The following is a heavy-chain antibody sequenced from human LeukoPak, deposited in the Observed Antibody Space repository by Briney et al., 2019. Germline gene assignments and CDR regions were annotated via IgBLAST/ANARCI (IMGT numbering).Heavy chain of an antibody. CDR3: ARDSYSNSAKYYFDY. J-gene: IGHJ4*02. Sequence: ASVKVSCKASGYTFTGYYMHWVRQAPGQGLEWMGWINPYSGGTNYAQTFQGRVTMTRDTSISTAYMELSSLRSEDTAVYYCARDSYSNSAKYYFDYWGQGTLVTVSS. CDR1: GYTFTGYY. V-gene: IGHV1-2*02. CDR2: INPYSGGT. D-gene: IGHD4-11*01.